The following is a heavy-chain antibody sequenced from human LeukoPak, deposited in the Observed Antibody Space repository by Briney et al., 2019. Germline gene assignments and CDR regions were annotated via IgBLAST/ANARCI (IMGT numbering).Heavy chain of an antibody. CDR2: IIPIFGTA. CDR3: AREGPGIAVTGGGGFDY. Sequence: ASVKVSCKASGGTFSSYAISWVRQAPGQGLEWMGRIIPIFGTANYAQKFQGRVTITTDESTSTAYMELISLRSEDTAVYYCAREGPGIAVTGGGGFDYWGQGTLVTVSS. J-gene: IGHJ4*02. CDR1: GGTFSSYA. D-gene: IGHD6-19*01. V-gene: IGHV1-69*05.